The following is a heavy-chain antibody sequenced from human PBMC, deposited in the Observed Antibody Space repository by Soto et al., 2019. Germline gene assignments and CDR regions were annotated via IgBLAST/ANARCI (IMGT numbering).Heavy chain of an antibody. Sequence: SETLSLTSAVFGGSISSDTYYWSWIRQYPGRGXXWXGYXSXXXVXXXNPSLQSRVNISIDKSANHFSLTLKSVTAADTAVYYCARGQIVMLNWGQGTLVTVSS. CDR2: XSXXXVX. CDR3: ARGQIVMLN. J-gene: IGHJ4*02. CDR1: GGSISSDTYY. V-gene: IGHV4-31*11. D-gene: IGHD3-16*01.